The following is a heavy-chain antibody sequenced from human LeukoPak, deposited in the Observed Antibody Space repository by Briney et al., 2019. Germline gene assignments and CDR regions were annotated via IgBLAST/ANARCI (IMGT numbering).Heavy chain of an antibody. V-gene: IGHV3-23*01. CDR1: GFTFSSYA. D-gene: IGHD6-13*01. Sequence: GESLRLSCAASGFTFSSYAMSWVRQAPGKGLDWVSGTTSSGDGTSYAHSVKGRFTISRDNSKNTLYLQMNSLRAEDTAIYYCAKDFSGRTSWHRVDDWGQGTLVTVSS. J-gene: IGHJ4*02. CDR3: AKDFSGRTSWHRVDD. CDR2: TTSSGDGT.